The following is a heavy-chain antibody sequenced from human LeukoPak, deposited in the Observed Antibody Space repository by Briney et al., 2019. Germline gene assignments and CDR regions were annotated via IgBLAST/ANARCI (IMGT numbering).Heavy chain of an antibody. D-gene: IGHD6-19*01. CDR3: ARGIAVAGLWYFDL. CDR1: GFTFSSYA. CDR2: INSDGSST. Sequence: GRSLRLSCAASGFTFSSYAMHWVRQAPGKGLVWFSRINSDGSSTSYADSVKSRFTISRDNAKNTLYLQMNSLRAEDTAVYYCARGIAVAGLWYFDLWGRGTLVTVSS. V-gene: IGHV3-74*01. J-gene: IGHJ2*01.